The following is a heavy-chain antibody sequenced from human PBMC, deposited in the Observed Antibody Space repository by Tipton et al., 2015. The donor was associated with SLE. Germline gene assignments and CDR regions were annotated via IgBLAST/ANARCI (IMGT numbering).Heavy chain of an antibody. Sequence: LRLSCFVSGASVRSTSYHWGWIRQPPGKGLEWIGNIYYDGTAYSTPSLESRVSISVDTSKNQVSLILASVTAADTAVYYCATVRLQRDGWYPWDFWGQGTLVTV. V-gene: IGHV4-39*07. CDR1: GASVRSTSYH. J-gene: IGHJ4*02. D-gene: IGHD6-19*01. CDR3: ATVRLQRDGWYPWDF. CDR2: IYYDGTA.